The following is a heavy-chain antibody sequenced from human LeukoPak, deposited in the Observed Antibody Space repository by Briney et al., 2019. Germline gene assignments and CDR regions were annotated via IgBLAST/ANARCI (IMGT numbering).Heavy chain of an antibody. CDR2: IYYSGST. CDR1: GGSISSSSYY. J-gene: IGHJ4*02. V-gene: IGHV4-39*07. CDR3: ARRHLEGYNAYGLFDY. D-gene: IGHD5-12*01. Sequence: SETLSLTCSVSGGSISSSSYYWGWIRQTPGKGLEWIGSIYYSGSTYYNPSLKSRITTSIDMSKNQFSLKLSSVTAADAGVYHCARRHLEGYNAYGLFDYWGQGTLVTVSS.